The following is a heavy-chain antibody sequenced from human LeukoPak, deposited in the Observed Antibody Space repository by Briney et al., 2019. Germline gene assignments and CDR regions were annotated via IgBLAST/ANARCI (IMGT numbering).Heavy chain of an antibody. CDR1: GFTFRTYA. V-gene: IGHV3-23*01. D-gene: IGHD3-16*02. J-gene: IGHJ4*02. Sequence: GGSLRLSCAAAGFTFRTYAMSWVRQSPGKGLEWVSSINNSGGSMYYADSVKGRFTISRDNSKNTLYLQINRLTAEDTAVYYCAKGAGRSSFDYWGQGTLVTVSS. CDR2: INNSGGSM. CDR3: AKGAGRSSFDY.